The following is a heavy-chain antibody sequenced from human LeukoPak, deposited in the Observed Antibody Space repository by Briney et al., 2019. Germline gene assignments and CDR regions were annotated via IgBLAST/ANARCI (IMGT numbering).Heavy chain of an antibody. CDR3: AKTGSSWYYFDY. CDR1: GFTFSSYG. D-gene: IGHD6-13*01. Sequence: GGSLRLSCAASGFTFSSYGMHWVRQAPGKGLEWVAVISYDGSNKYYADSVKGRFTTSRDNSKNTLYLQMNSLRAEDTAVYYCAKTGSSWYYFDYWGQGTLVTVSS. V-gene: IGHV3-30*18. J-gene: IGHJ4*02. CDR2: ISYDGSNK.